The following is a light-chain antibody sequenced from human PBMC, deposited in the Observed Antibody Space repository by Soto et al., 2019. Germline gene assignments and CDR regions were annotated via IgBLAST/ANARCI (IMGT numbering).Light chain of an antibody. CDR1: QSVRSNF. CDR2: GAS. Sequence: EIVMTQSPATLSVSPGERVTLSCRASQSVRSNFLAWYQQKPGQAPRLLIYGASNRATGIPDRFSGSGSGTDFTLTISRLEPEDFAVYYCQQYGSSGTFGQGTKVDI. CDR3: QQYGSSGT. V-gene: IGKV3-20*01. J-gene: IGKJ1*01.